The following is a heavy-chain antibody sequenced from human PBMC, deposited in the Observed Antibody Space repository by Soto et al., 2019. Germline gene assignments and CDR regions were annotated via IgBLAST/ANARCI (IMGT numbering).Heavy chain of an antibody. D-gene: IGHD1-1*01. V-gene: IGHV4-39*07. J-gene: IGHJ4*02. CDR2: IYYSGST. CDR1: GGSISSSSYY. CDR3: ARVVGMATTYLYFDY. Sequence: SETLSLTCTVSGGSISSSSYYWGWIRQPPGKGLEWIGSIYYSGSTYYNPSLKSRVTISVDTSKNQFSLKLSSVTAADTAVYYCARVVGMATTYLYFDYWGQGTLVTAPQ.